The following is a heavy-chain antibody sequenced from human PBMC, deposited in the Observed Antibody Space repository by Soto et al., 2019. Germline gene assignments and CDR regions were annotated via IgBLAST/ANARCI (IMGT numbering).Heavy chain of an antibody. D-gene: IGHD3-10*01. J-gene: IGHJ4*02. V-gene: IGHV3-23*01. CDR2: ISGSGGGT. CDR3: AKDRDDYFDY. Sequence: PGGSLRLSCAASGFTFSTYAMSWVRQAPGKGLEWVSAISGSGGGTYYADSLKGRFTISRDNSKNTLFLQMNSLRAEDTDVYYCAKDRDDYFDYWGQGTLVTVSS. CDR1: GFTFSTYA.